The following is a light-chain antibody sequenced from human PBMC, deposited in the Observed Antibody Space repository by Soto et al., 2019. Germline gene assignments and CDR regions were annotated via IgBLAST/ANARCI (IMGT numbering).Light chain of an antibody. J-gene: IGLJ3*02. CDR1: SSNIGAGYD. Sequence: QSVLTQPPSVSGAPGQRVTISCTGSSSNIGAGYDVHWYQQVPGAAPKLLIYGDNNRPSGVPDRFSGSKSGTSASLAITGLQAEDEADYYCQSYDTSLSGSGVFGGGTKVTVL. V-gene: IGLV1-40*01. CDR3: QSYDTSLSGSGV. CDR2: GDN.